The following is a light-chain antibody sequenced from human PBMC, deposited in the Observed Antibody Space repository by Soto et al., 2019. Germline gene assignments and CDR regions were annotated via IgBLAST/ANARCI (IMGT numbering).Light chain of an antibody. V-gene: IGKV3-15*01. CDR1: QSVSSN. Sequence: EIVMTQSPATLSVSPGERATLSCRASQSVSSNLAWYQQKPGQAPRLLIYGASTRATGIPVRFSGSGSGTEFTLTISSLQSEDFAVYYCQQYNNPPPTFGQGTKV. CDR2: GAS. J-gene: IGKJ1*01. CDR3: QQYNNPPPT.